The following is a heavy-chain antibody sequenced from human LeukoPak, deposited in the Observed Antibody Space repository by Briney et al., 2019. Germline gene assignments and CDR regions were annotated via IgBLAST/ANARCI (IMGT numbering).Heavy chain of an antibody. CDR2: ITATGDDT. D-gene: IGHD3-9*01. CDR1: GFKFSDAA. V-gene: IGHV3-23*01. J-gene: IGHJ4*01. Sequence: GGSLRLSCAASGFKFSDAAMSWVCQDPGKGLEWGSSITATGDDTHSAGSLRGRVTISRDNSKNTLYLEMNSLRAEDTAVYYCAKTPLRYFDWFLRKRFFFDYWGHGTLVTVSS. CDR3: AKTPLRYFDWFLRKRFFFDY.